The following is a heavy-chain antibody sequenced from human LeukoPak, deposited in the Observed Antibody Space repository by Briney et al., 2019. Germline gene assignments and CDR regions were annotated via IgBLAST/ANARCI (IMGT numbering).Heavy chain of an antibody. Sequence: RSGGSLRLSCAASGFTFSSYSMNWVRQAPGKGLEGVSIISSSSSYKYYADSVKGRFTMSRDNAKNSLYLQMNSLRAEDTAVYYCARDLPGLAVAAADYWGQGTLVTVSS. CDR3: ARDLPGLAVAAADY. J-gene: IGHJ4*02. CDR1: GFTFSSYS. V-gene: IGHV3-21*01. CDR2: ISSSSSYK. D-gene: IGHD6-19*01.